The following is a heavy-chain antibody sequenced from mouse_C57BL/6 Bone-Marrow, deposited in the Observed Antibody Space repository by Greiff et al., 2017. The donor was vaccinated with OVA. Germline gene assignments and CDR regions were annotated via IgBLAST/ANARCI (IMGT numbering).Heavy chain of an antibody. J-gene: IGHJ3*01. CDR3: AKLFWFAY. Sequence: EVKLVESGGGLVKPGGSLKLSCAASGFTFSDYGMHWVRQAPEKGLEWVAYISSGSSTIYYADTVTGRFTISRDNAKNTLCLQIANLRSEDRAMYYCAKLFWFAYWGQGTLVTVSA. CDR1: GFTFSDYG. V-gene: IGHV5-17*01. CDR2: ISSGSSTI.